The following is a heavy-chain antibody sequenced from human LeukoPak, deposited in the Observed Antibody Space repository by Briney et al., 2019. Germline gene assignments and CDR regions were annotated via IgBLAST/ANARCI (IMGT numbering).Heavy chain of an antibody. CDR1: GYTFTSYA. D-gene: IGHD6-25*01. V-gene: IGHV7-4-1*02. CDR3: ARERYSSGLAKALDY. CDR2: INTNTGNP. J-gene: IGHJ4*02. Sequence: ASVKVSCKASGYTFTSYAMNWVRQAPGLGLEWMGWINTNTGNPTYAQGFTGRFVFSLDTSVSTAYLQISSLKAEDTAVYYCARERYSSGLAKALDYWGQGTLVTVSS.